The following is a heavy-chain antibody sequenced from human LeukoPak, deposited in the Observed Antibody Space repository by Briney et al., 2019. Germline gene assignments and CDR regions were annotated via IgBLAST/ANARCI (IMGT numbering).Heavy chain of an antibody. CDR2: ISSSGSTI. V-gene: IGHV3-11*04. CDR1: GFTFSDYY. Sequence: PGGSLRLSCAASGFTFSDYYMSWIRQAPGKGLEWVSYISSSGSTIHYADSVKGRFTISRDNAKNSLYLQMNSLRAEDTAVYYCARERGHYYDSSGYTNWGQGTLVTVSS. CDR3: ARERGHYYDSSGYTN. J-gene: IGHJ4*02. D-gene: IGHD3-22*01.